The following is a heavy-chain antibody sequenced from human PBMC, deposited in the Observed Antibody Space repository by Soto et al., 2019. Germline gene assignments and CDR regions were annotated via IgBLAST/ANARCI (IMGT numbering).Heavy chain of an antibody. D-gene: IGHD3-10*01. CDR1: GGSISSSTYY. CDR3: ARLRSRGLLWSAFDI. V-gene: IGHV4-39*02. CDR2: IYSSGST. Sequence: QLQLQESGPGLVKPSETLSLTCTVSGGSISSSTYYWGWIRQPPGKGLEWIGSIYSSGSTYYNPSLKSRVTISADTSKNHFSLKLSSVTAADTAVYYYARLRSRGLLWSAFDIWGQGTMVTVSS. J-gene: IGHJ3*02.